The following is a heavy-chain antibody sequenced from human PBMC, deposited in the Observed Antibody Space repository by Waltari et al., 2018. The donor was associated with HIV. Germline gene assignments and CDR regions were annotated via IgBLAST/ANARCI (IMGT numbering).Heavy chain of an antibody. CDR2: IDEYGGIT. V-gene: IGHV3-74*01. D-gene: IGHD3-3*01. CDR1: GFTFSTYW. CDR3: ARDLSGYSDY. Sequence: EVLLVESGGGLVQPGGSLRLSCAASGFTFSTYWMHWVRQAPGKGLVWVSRIDEYGGITNYADSVEGRFTISRDNAKNTLYLQMNNRRAEDTATYYCARDLSGYSDYWGQGTLVTVSS. J-gene: IGHJ4*02.